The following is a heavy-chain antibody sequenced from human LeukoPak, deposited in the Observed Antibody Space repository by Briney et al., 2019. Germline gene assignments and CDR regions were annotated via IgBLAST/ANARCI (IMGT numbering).Heavy chain of an antibody. V-gene: IGHV3-23*01. D-gene: IGHD3-9*01. Sequence: GGSLRLPCAASGFTFSSYAMHWVRQAPGKGLEWVSAITGSGDTTYYADSVKGRFTISRDNSKNTLYVEMNTLRAEDTAVYYCAKWGDYDILTGYYVSDFWGQGTLVTVSS. CDR2: ITGSGDTT. CDR3: AKWGDYDILTGYYVSDF. J-gene: IGHJ4*02. CDR1: GFTFSSYA.